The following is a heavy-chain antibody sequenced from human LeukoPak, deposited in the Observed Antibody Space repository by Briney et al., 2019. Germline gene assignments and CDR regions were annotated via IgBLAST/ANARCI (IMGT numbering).Heavy chain of an antibody. CDR1: GGTFSSYA. D-gene: IGHD6-13*01. Sequence: ASVKGSCKASGGTFSSYAISWVRQVPGQGLEWMGGIIPIFGTANYAQKFQGRVTITADKSTSTAYMELSSLRSEDTAVYYCAHGGIAAATYYFDYWGQGTLVTVSS. V-gene: IGHV1-69*06. CDR3: AHGGIAAATYYFDY. J-gene: IGHJ4*02. CDR2: IIPIFGTA.